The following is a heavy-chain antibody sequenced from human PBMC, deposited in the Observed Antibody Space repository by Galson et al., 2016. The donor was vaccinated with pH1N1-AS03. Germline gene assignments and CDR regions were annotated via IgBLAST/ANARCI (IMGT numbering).Heavy chain of an antibody. J-gene: IGHJ6*02. V-gene: IGHV1-2*04. CDR1: GYIFTGFY. D-gene: IGHD2-2*01. Sequence: QSGAEVKKPGEFLKISCKASGYIFTGFYDHWVRQAPGQGLEWMGWINTDSGVTNYAQKFEAWVTMTRDTSVSTAYMELYGLKSDDTAVYYCARDPRGPCTSATCPTTYYFGMDVWGQGTTVIVSS. CDR2: INTDSGVT. CDR3: ARDPRGPCTSATCPTTYYFGMDV.